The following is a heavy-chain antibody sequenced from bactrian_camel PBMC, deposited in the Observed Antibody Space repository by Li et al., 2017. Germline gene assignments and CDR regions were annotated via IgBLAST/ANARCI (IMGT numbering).Heavy chain of an antibody. Sequence: QLVESGGGSVQVGGSLRLSCVASGVTYNIYCMAWFRQAPGKEREAVAAADADRRTIYGDFVEGRFTISQDKAKNTVYLQMDSLKPEDTATYYCAGVERERLCRWTEFSYWGQGTQVTVS. D-gene: IGHD4*01. CDR1: GVTYNIYC. V-gene: IGHV3S53*01. CDR3: AGVERERLCRWTEFSY. CDR2: ADADRRT. J-gene: IGHJ4*01.